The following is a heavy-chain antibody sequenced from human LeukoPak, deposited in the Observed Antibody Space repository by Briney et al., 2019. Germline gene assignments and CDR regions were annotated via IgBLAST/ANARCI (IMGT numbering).Heavy chain of an antibody. V-gene: IGHV1-69*13. Sequence: GASVKVSCKACAGTFISYAISWLRQAPGQGREWVGGIIPIFGTANYAQKFQGRVTITADESTSTAYMERSSLRSEDTAGYYCARDGYSYGYGPNYMDVWGKGTTVTISS. CDR3: ARDGYSYGYGPNYMDV. J-gene: IGHJ6*03. CDR2: IIPIFGTA. D-gene: IGHD5-18*01. CDR1: AGTFISYA.